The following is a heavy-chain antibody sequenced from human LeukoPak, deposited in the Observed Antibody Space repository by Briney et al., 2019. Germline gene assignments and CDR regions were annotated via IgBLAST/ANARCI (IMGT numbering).Heavy chain of an antibody. CDR1: GYTFTSYG. D-gene: IGHD4-17*01. J-gene: IGHJ6*03. CDR2: ISAYNGNT. Sequence: ASVKVSCKASGYTFTSYGISWVRQAPGQGLEWMGWISAYNGNTNYAQKLQGRVTMTTDTSTSTAYMELRSLRSDDTAVYYCARGSGDLGGYYYYYMDVWGKGTTVTISS. V-gene: IGHV1-18*01. CDR3: ARGSGDLGGYYYYYMDV.